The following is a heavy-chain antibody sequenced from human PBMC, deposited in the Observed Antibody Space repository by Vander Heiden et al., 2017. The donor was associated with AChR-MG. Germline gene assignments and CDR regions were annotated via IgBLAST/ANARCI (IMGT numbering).Heavy chain of an antibody. D-gene: IGHD2-15*01. CDR2: ISYDGSNK. V-gene: IGHV3-30-3*01. J-gene: IGHJ6*02. CDR1: GFTFSSYA. CDR3: ARGYCSGGSCYGVQAYYYYYGMDV. Sequence: QVQLVESGGGVVQPGRSLRLSRAGSGFTFSSYAMQWVRQAPGKGLEGVAVISYDGSNKYYADSVKGRFTISRDNSKNTLYLQMNSLRAEDTAVYYCARGYCSGGSCYGVQAYYYYYGMDVWGQGTTVTVSS.